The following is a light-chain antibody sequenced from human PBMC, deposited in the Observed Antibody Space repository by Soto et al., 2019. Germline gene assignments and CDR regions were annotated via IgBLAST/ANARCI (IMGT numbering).Light chain of an antibody. Sequence: DIQMTQSPSTLSGSVGDRVTITCRASQTISSWLAWYQQKPGKAPKLLIYKASTLKSGVPSRFSGSGSGTEFTLTISSLQPDDFATYYCQHYNSYPWTFGQGIKVDIK. V-gene: IGKV1-5*03. CDR2: KAS. CDR1: QTISSW. CDR3: QHYNSYPWT. J-gene: IGKJ1*01.